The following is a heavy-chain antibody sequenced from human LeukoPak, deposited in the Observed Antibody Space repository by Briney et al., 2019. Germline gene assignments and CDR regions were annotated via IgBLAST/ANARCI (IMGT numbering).Heavy chain of an antibody. CDR2: IIPIFGTA. Sequence: SVKVSCKASGGTFSSYAISWVRQAPGQGLEWMGGIIPIFGTANYAQKFQGRVTITADESTSTAYMELRSLRSDDTAVYYCARGRGARPAVLDYWGQGTLVTVSS. V-gene: IGHV1-69*13. CDR1: GGTFSSYA. CDR3: ARGRGARPAVLDY. D-gene: IGHD3-10*01. J-gene: IGHJ4*02.